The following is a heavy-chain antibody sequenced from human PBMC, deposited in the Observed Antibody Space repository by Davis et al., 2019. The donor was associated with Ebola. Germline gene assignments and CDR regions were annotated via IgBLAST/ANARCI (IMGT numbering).Heavy chain of an antibody. J-gene: IGHJ4*02. CDR2: IGTSATP. CDR1: GFRFSNYA. CDR3: SRYSFAWYYFAN. Sequence: GGSLRLSCAASGFRFSNYAMGWVRQAPGKGLEWVSTIGTSATPHYPDSVKGRFTVSRDNSRNTVYLQMNSLRAEDTALYYCSRYSFAWYYFANWGQGALVTVSS. V-gene: IGHV3-23*01. D-gene: IGHD6-19*01.